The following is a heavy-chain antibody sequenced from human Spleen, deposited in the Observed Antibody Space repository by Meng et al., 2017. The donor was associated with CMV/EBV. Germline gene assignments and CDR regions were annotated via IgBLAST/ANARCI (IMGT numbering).Heavy chain of an antibody. CDR3: ASPLWFGESHYGMDV. Sequence: GGPLRLSCAASGFTFSSYSMNWFRQAPGKGLEWVAVISYDGSNKYYADPVKARFTISRDNSKNTLYLQMNSLRAEDTAVYYCASPLWFGESHYGMDVWGQGTTVTVSS. CDR2: ISYDGSNK. V-gene: IGHV3-30*03. D-gene: IGHD3-10*01. CDR1: GFTFSSYS. J-gene: IGHJ6*02.